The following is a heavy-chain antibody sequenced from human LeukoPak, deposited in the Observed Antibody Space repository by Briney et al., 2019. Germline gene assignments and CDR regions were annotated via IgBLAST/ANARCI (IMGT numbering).Heavy chain of an antibody. CDR1: GYTLTELS. Sequence: ASVKVSCKVPGYTLTELSMHWVRQAPGKGLEWMGGFDPEDGETIYAQKFQGRVTMTEDTSTDTAYMELSSLRSEDTAVYYCATTGYSGYDPLYYFDYWGQGTLVTVSS. CDR3: ATTGYSGYDPLYYFDY. CDR2: FDPEDGET. D-gene: IGHD5-12*01. J-gene: IGHJ4*02. V-gene: IGHV1-24*01.